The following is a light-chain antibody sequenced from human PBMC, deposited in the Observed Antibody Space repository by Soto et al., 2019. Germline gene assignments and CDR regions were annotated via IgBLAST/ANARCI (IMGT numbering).Light chain of an antibody. Sequence: QSALTQPRSVSWSPGQSITISCTGTSSDVGGYNYVSWYRQHPGKAPKLMIYDVSKRPSGVPDRFSRSKSGNTASLTISGLQAEDEADYYCCSYAGSYTHYVFGTGTKLTVL. CDR3: CSYAGSYTHYV. V-gene: IGLV2-11*01. CDR1: SSDVGGYNY. J-gene: IGLJ1*01. CDR2: DVS.